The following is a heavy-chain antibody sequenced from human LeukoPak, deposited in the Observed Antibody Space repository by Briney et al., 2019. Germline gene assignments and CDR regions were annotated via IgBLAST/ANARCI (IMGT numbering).Heavy chain of an antibody. D-gene: IGHD2/OR15-2a*01. Sequence: SVKVSCKASGGTFSSYTISWVRQAPGQGLEWMGRIIPILGIANYAQKFQGRVTITADESTSTAYMELSSLRSEDTAVYYCARAGTTLPYYYYGMDVWGKGTTVTVSS. CDR1: GGTFSSYT. V-gene: IGHV1-69*02. CDR2: IIPILGIA. J-gene: IGHJ6*04. CDR3: ARAGTTLPYYYYGMDV.